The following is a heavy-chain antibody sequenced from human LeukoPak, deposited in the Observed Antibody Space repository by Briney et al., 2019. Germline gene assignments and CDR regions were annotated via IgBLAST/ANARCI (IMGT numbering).Heavy chain of an antibody. CDR1: GFTFSNYG. J-gene: IGHJ4*02. CDR2: IRHDGGTE. D-gene: IGHD1-1*01. V-gene: IGHV3-30*02. CDR3: ARDNLKD. Sequence: GGSLRFSCAASGFTFSNYGMHWVRQAPGKGLEWVAFIRHDGGTEYYADSVKGRFTISRDNSKNTLFLQMNSLRREDTSVYYCARDNLKDWGQGTLVTVSS.